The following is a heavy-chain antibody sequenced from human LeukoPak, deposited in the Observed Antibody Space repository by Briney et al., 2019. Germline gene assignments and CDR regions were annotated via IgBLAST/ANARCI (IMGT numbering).Heavy chain of an antibody. J-gene: IGHJ5*02. CDR1: GYTFTSYY. Sequence: ASVKVSCKASGYTFTSYYMHWVRQATGQGLEWMGWMNPNSGNTGYAQKFQGRVTMTRNTSISTAYMELSSLRSEDTAVYYCARGRGPRQNWFDPWGQGTLVTVSS. V-gene: IGHV1-8*02. D-gene: IGHD3-10*01. CDR3: ARGRGPRQNWFDP. CDR2: MNPNSGNT.